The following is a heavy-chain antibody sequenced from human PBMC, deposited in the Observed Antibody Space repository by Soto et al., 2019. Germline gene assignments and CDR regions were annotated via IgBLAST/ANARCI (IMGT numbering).Heavy chain of an antibody. D-gene: IGHD1-7*01. CDR3: AGNTSRKWYYMDG. J-gene: IGHJ6*03. CDR1: GDSVSSNSAA. Sequence: PSQTLSLTCAISGDSVSSNSAAWNWIRQSPSRGLEWLGRTYYRSRWYNDYAVSVKSRITVNPDTSKNQFSLHLNSVTPEDTAVYSCAGNTSRKWYYMDGWDKESRVTV. CDR2: TYYRSRWYN. V-gene: IGHV6-1*01.